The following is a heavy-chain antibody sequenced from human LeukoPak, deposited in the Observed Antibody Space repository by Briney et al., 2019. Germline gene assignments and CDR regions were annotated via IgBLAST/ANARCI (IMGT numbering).Heavy chain of an antibody. Sequence: SETLSLTCTVTGGSIRSHYWSWIRQTPRKRLEWSAYIFYSGDTKYNPSLKSRVTISLDTSKNQFSLKLSSVTAADTALYYCAGARDGYNALYFDYWGQGIQVTVSS. CDR1: GGSIRSHY. J-gene: IGHJ4*02. CDR3: AGARDGYNALYFDY. CDR2: IFYSGDT. V-gene: IGHV4-59*11. D-gene: IGHD5-24*01.